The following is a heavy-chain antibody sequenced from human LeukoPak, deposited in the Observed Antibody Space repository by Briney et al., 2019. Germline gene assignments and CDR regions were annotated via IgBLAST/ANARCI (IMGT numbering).Heavy chain of an antibody. CDR3: ARATAGAFDY. V-gene: IGHV7-4-1*02. CDR2: INTNTGNP. CDR1: GYTFNNYA. J-gene: IGHJ4*02. D-gene: IGHD6-13*01. Sequence: ASVKVSCKASGYTFNNYAMNWVRQAPGQGLECMGWINTNTGNPTYAQGFTGRFVFSLDISVSTAYLQITSLKAEDTAVYYCARATAGAFDYWGQGTLVTVSS.